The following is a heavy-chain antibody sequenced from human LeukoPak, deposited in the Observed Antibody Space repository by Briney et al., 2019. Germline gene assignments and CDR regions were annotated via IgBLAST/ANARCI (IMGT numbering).Heavy chain of an antibody. V-gene: IGHV4-59*01. J-gene: IGHJ4*02. CDR3: ASFLSGYTAAYYFDY. Sequence: SESLSLTCTVSGGSFGNYYWSRNRQPPGKGRGRIGHIYDSGTTNYNPSLKSRVTISVDTSKNQFSLKLSSVTAADTAVYYCASFLSGYTAAYYFDYWGQGTLVTVSS. CDR1: GGSFGNYY. CDR2: IYDSGTT. D-gene: IGHD3-22*01.